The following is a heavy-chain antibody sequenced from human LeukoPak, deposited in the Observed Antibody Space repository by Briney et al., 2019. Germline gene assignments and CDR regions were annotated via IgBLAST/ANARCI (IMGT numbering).Heavy chain of an antibody. J-gene: IGHJ4*02. Sequence: PEDSVKVSCKASGYTFTSYGISWVRQAPGQGLEWMGWISAYNGNTNYAQKLQGRVTMTTDTSTSTAYMELRSLRSDDTAVYYCANYDILTGYLNWGQGTLVTVSS. D-gene: IGHD3-9*01. CDR1: GYTFTSYG. V-gene: IGHV1-18*04. CDR2: ISAYNGNT. CDR3: ANYDILTGYLN.